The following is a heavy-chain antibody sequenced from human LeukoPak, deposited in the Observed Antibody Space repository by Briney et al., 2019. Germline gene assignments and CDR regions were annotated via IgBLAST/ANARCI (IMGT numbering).Heavy chain of an antibody. CDR2: INTDGTAT. CDR3: ATKQWLAPPPDS. V-gene: IGHV3-74*01. Sequence: GGSLRLSCAASGFTFSKYWMLWVRQAPGKGLESVSRINTDGTATTYADSVKGRFTVSRDNADNTMFLQMNSVRDEDTAVYYCATKQWLAPPPDSWGQGTPVTVSS. D-gene: IGHD6-19*01. CDR1: GFTFSKYW. J-gene: IGHJ4*02.